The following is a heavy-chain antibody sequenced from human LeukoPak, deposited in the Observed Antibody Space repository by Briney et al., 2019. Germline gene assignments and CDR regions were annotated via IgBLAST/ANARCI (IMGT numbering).Heavy chain of an antibody. D-gene: IGHD7-27*01. CDR2: INWNGGSI. CDR1: GFTFDDYG. J-gene: IGHJ4*02. Sequence: GGSLRLSCAASGFTFDDYGMTWVRQGPGKGLEWVSGINWNGGSIGYADPVKGRFTISRDNAKNSLYLQMNSLRAEDTALYYCARGRDWGVTNFDYWGQGILVTVSS. V-gene: IGHV3-20*04. CDR3: ARGRDWGVTNFDY.